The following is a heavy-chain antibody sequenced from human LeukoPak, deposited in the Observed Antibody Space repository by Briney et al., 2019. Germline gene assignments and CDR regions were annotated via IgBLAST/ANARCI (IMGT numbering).Heavy chain of an antibody. J-gene: IGHJ6*02. CDR2: INHSGST. D-gene: IGHD3-22*01. CDR3: ARGGDYYDSSGYYVMVYYYYGMDV. CDR1: GGSLSGYY. V-gene: IGHV4-34*01. Sequence: SSETLSLTCAVYGGSLSGYYWSWIRQPPEKGLEWIGEINHSGSTNYNPSLKSRVSISVDTSKNQFSLKLRSVTAADTAVYYCARGGDYYDSSGYYVMVYYYYGMDVWGQGTTVTVSS.